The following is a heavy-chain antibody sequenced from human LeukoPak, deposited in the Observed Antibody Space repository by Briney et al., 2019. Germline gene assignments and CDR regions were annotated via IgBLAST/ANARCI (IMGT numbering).Heavy chain of an antibody. CDR1: GGTFSSYA. J-gene: IGHJ6*02. V-gene: IGHV1-69*13. Sequence: SVKVSCKASGGTFSSYAISWVRQAPGQGLEWMGGIIPIFGTANYAHKFQGRVTITADESTSTAYMELSSLRSEDTAVYYCASGALGYCSGGSCYSGPRYYYYGMDVWGQGTTVTVSS. CDR2: IIPIFGTA. CDR3: ASGALGYCSGGSCYSGPRYYYYGMDV. D-gene: IGHD2-15*01.